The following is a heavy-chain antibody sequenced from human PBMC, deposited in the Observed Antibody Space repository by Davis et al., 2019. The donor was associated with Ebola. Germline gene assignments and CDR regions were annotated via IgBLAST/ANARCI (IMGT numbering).Heavy chain of an antibody. J-gene: IGHJ4*02. Sequence: ASVKVSCKASGGTFSSYVISWVRQATGQGLEWMGWMNPNSGNTGYAQKFQGRVTITRNTSISTAYMELSSLRSEDTAVYYCARDQGSRGLDYWGQGTLVTVSS. CDR2: MNPNSGNT. CDR1: GGTFSSYV. V-gene: IGHV1-8*03. CDR3: ARDQGSRGLDY. D-gene: IGHD3-10*01.